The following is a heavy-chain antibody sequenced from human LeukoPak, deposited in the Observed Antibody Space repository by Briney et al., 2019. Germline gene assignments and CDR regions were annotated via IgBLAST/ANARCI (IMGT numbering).Heavy chain of an antibody. CDR3: ASRRDYGDYYYYYYGMDV. CDR1: GVTVSSNY. D-gene: IGHD4-17*01. J-gene: IGHJ6*02. V-gene: IGHV3-66*01. Sequence: GGSLRLSCAASGVTVSSNYMSWVREAPGRGLEWVSVIYSGGSTYYADSVKGRFTISRDNSKNTLYLQMNSLRAEDTAVYYCASRRDYGDYYYYYYGMDVWGQGTTVTVSS. CDR2: IYSGGST.